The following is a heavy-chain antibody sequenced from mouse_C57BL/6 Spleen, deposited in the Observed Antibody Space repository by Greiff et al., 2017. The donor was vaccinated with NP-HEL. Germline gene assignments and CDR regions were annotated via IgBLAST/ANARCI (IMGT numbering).Heavy chain of an antibody. CDR1: GFNIKDYY. J-gene: IGHJ2*01. CDR2: IDPEDGET. CDR3: ARAFITTVGAGDYFDY. D-gene: IGHD1-1*01. Sequence: VQLQQSGAELVKPGASVKLSCTASGFNIKDYYMHWVKQRTEQGLEWIGRIDPEDGETKYAPKFQGKATITADTSSNTAYLQLSSLTSEDTAVEYCARAFITTVGAGDYFDYWGKGTTLTVSS. V-gene: IGHV14-2*01.